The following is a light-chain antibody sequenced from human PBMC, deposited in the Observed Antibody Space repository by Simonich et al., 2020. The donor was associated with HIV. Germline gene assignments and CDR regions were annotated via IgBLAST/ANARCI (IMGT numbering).Light chain of an antibody. Sequence: DIVMTQSPDSLAVSLGERATINCKSSQSLLYSSNNKNSLVWYQQKPGQPPKLLIYWASIRESGVPDRFSGSGSGTDFTLTISSLHAEDVAVYYCQQYYSTPNTFGQGTKLEIK. J-gene: IGKJ2*01. CDR1: QSLLYSSNNKNS. CDR3: QQYYSTPNT. CDR2: WAS. V-gene: IGKV4-1*01.